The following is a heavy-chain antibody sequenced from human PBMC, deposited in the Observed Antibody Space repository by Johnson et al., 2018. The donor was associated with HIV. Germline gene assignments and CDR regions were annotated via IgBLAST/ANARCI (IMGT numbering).Heavy chain of an antibody. J-gene: IGHJ3*02. CDR2: IWYDGSNK. V-gene: IGHV3-33*06. CDR3: AKDPGITMIAHAFDI. Sequence: QMLLVESGGGVVQPGGSLRLSCAASGFTFSSYGMHWVRQAPGKGLEWVAVIWYDGSNKYYADSVKGRFTISRDNSKNTLYLQMNSLRAEDTAVYYCAKDPGITMIAHAFDIWGQGTMVTVSS. D-gene: IGHD3-22*01. CDR1: GFTFSSYG.